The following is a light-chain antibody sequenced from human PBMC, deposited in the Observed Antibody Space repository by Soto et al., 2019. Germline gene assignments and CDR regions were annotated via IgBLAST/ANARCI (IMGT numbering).Light chain of an antibody. CDR1: QSVLYSSSNNSY. Sequence: DIVMTQSPDSLAVSLGERATINCKSSQSVLYSSSNNSYLAWYQQQPGQPPKLLIYWASTRENGVPERFSGSGSGTDFTLTISSLQADDVAAYYCQQYYSNPLTFGRGTKVDIK. CDR2: WAS. V-gene: IGKV4-1*01. J-gene: IGKJ4*01. CDR3: QQYYSNPLT.